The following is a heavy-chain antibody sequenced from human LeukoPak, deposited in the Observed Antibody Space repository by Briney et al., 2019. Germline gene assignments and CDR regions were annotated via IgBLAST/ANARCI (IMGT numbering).Heavy chain of an antibody. Sequence: GGSLRLSCAASGFTFSTYTMNWVRQAPGKGLEWVSSISSIGSTIYYADSVKGRFTISRDNAKNSLYLQMNSLRAEDTAVYYCARATGKTWIQLWLVDYWGQGTLVTVSS. CDR2: ISSIGSTI. J-gene: IGHJ4*02. V-gene: IGHV3-48*01. D-gene: IGHD5-18*01. CDR3: ARATGKTWIQLWLVDY. CDR1: GFTFSTYT.